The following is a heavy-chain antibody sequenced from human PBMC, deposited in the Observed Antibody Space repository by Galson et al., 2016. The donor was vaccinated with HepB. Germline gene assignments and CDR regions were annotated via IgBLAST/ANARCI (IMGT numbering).Heavy chain of an antibody. CDR2: ISGSGGST. J-gene: IGHJ4*02. CDR1: GFTFSSYA. CDR3: ARVGGYDGYYFDF. V-gene: IGHV3-23*01. Sequence: LRLSCAASGFTFSSYAMSWVRQAPGKGLEWVSAISGSGGSTYYADSVKGRFTISRDNPKNTLYLQMNSLRAEDTAVYYCARVGGYDGYYFDFWGQGALVTVSS. D-gene: IGHD5-12*01.